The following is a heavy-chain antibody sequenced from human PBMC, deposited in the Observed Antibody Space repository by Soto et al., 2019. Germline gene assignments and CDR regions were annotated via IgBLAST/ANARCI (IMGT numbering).Heavy chain of an antibody. D-gene: IGHD4-17*01. Sequence: QLQLQESGPGLVMPSETLSLTCTVSGGSITSSNYWGWIRQPPGKGLEWIGSIHYSGSTYYNSSRKSRVTTSVDTSRNQFSLKLTSVTAADTAVYYCATLPHYGDHKAGFWGQGPLVTVSS. J-gene: IGHJ4*02. CDR3: ATLPHYGDHKAGF. CDR2: IHYSGST. CDR1: GGSITSSNY. V-gene: IGHV4-39*01.